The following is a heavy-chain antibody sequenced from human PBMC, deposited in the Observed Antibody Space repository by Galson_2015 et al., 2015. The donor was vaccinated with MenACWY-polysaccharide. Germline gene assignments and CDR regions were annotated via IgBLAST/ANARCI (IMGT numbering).Heavy chain of an antibody. CDR3: VRAGRTDRGVVGYGWGLDY. V-gene: IGHV4-39*07. J-gene: IGHJ4*02. CDR2: VDYSGNS. Sequence: ETLSLTCTVSGGSVRSTSHYWGWIRQPPGKGLEWTGTVDYSGNSYYNASLKSRITISIDTSRTQFSLKLTSVTAADTAVYYCVRAGRTDRGVVGYGWGLDYWGQGILVTVSS. CDR1: GGSVRSTSHY. D-gene: IGHD5-18*01.